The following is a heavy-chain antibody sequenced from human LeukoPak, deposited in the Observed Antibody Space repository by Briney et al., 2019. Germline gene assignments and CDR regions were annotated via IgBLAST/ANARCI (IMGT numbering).Heavy chain of an antibody. Sequence: PSETLSLTRTVSGGSISSSSYYWGWIRQPPGKGLEWIGSIYYSGSTYYNPSLKSRVTISVDTSKNQFSLKLSSVTAADTAVYYCASSQQQLVNWFDPWGQGTLVTVSS. CDR3: ASSQQQLVNWFDP. V-gene: IGHV4-39*07. CDR1: GGSISSSSYY. D-gene: IGHD6-13*01. CDR2: IYYSGST. J-gene: IGHJ5*02.